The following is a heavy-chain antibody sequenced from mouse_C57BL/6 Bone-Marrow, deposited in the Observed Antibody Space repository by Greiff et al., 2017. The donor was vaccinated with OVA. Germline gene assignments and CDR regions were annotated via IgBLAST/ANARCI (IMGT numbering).Heavy chain of an antibody. CDR1: GYTFTSYW. D-gene: IGHD2-5*01. Sequence: VQLQQSGAELVKPGASVKLSCKASGYTFTSYWMHWVKQRPGRGLEWIGRIDPNSGGTKYNEKFKGKATLTVDKPSSTAYMQLSSLTSEDSAVYYCARNIHPGYSNYVFAYWGKGTLVTVSA. V-gene: IGHV1-72*01. J-gene: IGHJ3*01. CDR2: IDPNSGGT. CDR3: ARNIHPGYSNYVFAY.